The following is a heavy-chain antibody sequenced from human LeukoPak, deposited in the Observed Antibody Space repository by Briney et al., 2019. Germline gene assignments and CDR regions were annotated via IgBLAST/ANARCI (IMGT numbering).Heavy chain of an antibody. Sequence: GGSLRLSCAASGFTFSNYGMIWVRQAPGKGLEEVSLIGATGVDTYYADSVKGRFIISRDNSKNIVYLQMKSLRAEDTAVYYCGKDSAALSRPYEYWGQGALVTVSS. V-gene: IGHV3-23*01. J-gene: IGHJ4*02. D-gene: IGHD6-13*01. CDR3: GKDSAALSRPYEY. CDR2: IGATGVDT. CDR1: GFTFSNYG.